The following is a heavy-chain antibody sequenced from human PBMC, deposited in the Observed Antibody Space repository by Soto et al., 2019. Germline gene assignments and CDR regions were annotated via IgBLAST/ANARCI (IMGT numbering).Heavy chain of an antibody. CDR2: IYYSGST. V-gene: IGHV4-31*03. CDR3: ASSSLHYGWGAFDI. D-gene: IGHD4-17*01. CDR1: GGSISSGGYY. J-gene: IGHJ3*02. Sequence: SETLSLTCTVSGGSISSGGYYWSWIRQHPGKGLEWIGYIYYSGSTYYNPSLKSRVTISVDTSKNQFSLKLSSVTAADTAVYYCASSSLHYGWGAFDIWGQGTMVTGSS.